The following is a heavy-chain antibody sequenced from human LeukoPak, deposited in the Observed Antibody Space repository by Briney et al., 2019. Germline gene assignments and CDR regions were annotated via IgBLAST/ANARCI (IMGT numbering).Heavy chain of an antibody. V-gene: IGHV3-21*01. J-gene: IGHJ4*02. CDR3: ARAGSGSYRVSFFDY. Sequence: GGSLRLSCAASGFTFSSYSMNWVRQAPGKGLEWVSSISSSSSYIYYADSVKGRFTISRDNAKNSLYLQMNSLRAEDTAVYYCARAGSGSYRVSFFDYWGQGTLVTVSS. D-gene: IGHD1-26*01. CDR1: GFTFSSYS. CDR2: ISSSSSYI.